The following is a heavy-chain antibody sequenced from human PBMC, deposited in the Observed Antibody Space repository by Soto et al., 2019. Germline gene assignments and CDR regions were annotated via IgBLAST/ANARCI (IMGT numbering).Heavy chain of an antibody. CDR3: AGRRRSRYSGSYHY. CDR1: GGSFSGYY. Sequence: SETLSLTCAVYGGSFSGYYWSWIRQPPGKGLEWIGEINHSGSTNYNPSLKSRVTISVDTSKNQFSLKLSSVTAADTAVYYCAGRRRSRYSGSYHYWGQGTLVTVSS. CDR2: INHSGST. V-gene: IGHV4-34*01. J-gene: IGHJ4*02. D-gene: IGHD1-26*01.